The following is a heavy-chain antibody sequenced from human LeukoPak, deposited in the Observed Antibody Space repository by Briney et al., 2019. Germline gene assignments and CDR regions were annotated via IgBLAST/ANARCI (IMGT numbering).Heavy chain of an antibody. CDR1: GFTFSNYG. CDR3: ARDRYSSGWADAFDI. Sequence: GRSLRLSCAASGFTFSNYGMHWVRQAPGKGLEWVAVIWYDGGNKYYADSVKGRFTISRDNSKNTLYLQMNSLRAEDTAVYYCARDRYSSGWADAFDIWGQGTMVTVSS. CDR2: IWYDGGNK. J-gene: IGHJ3*02. V-gene: IGHV3-33*01. D-gene: IGHD6-19*01.